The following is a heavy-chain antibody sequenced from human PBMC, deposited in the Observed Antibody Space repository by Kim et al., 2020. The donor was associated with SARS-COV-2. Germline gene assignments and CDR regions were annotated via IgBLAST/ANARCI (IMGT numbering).Heavy chain of an antibody. CDR3: ARAPWSRLRGLPYSYNGMEV. CDR1: GFTFSSCA. CDR2: ISYDGSNK. V-gene: IGHV3-30-3*01. D-gene: IGHD3-10*01. J-gene: IGHJ6*02. Sequence: GGSLRLSCAASGFTFSSCAMHWVRQAPGKGLEWVAVISYDGSNKNYADSVTGRFTISRDNSKNTLYLQMNSLRAEVTALYYCARAPWSRLRGLPYSYNGMEVWGQGTPVSVSS.